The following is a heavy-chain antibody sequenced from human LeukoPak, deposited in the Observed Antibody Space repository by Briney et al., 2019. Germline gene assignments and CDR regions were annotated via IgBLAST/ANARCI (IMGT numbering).Heavy chain of an antibody. D-gene: IGHD3-10*01. J-gene: IGHJ4*02. CDR3: ARVGYFGSGSYCPY. V-gene: IGHV1-2*02. CDR1: DYTFTDYY. CDR2: INPSNGGT. Sequence: RASVKVSCKASDYTFTDYYIHWVRQAPGQGLEWMGWINPSNGGTNFAQEFQGRVTMTRDTSISTAYMELSRLTSDDTAVYYCARVGYFGSGSYCPYWGQGTLVTVSS.